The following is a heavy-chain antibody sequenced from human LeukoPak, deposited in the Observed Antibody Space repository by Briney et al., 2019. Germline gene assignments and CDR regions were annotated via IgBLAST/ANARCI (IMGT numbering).Heavy chain of an antibody. V-gene: IGHV1-8*01. Sequence: ASVKVSCKASGYTFTSYDINWVRKPTGHGLKWMGWMNPNSGNTGYAQKFQGRVTMTRNTSISTAYMELSSLRSEDTAVYYCARGLRIVGATPLGYWGQGTLVTVSS. J-gene: IGHJ4*02. CDR1: GYTFTSYD. CDR2: MNPNSGNT. D-gene: IGHD1-26*01. CDR3: ARGLRIVGATPLGY.